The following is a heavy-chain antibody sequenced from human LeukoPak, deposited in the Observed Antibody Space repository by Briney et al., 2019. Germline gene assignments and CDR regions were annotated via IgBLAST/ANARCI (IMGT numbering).Heavy chain of an antibody. Sequence: GGSLRLSCAASGFTFSSYAMHWVRQAPGEGLEWVAVISYDGSNKYYADSVKGRFTISRDNSKNTLYLQMNSLRAEDTAVYYCARGYDFWSGPDLWGQGTLVTVSS. CDR3: ARGYDFWSGPDL. D-gene: IGHD3-3*01. CDR2: ISYDGSNK. CDR1: GFTFSSYA. J-gene: IGHJ5*02. V-gene: IGHV3-30-3*01.